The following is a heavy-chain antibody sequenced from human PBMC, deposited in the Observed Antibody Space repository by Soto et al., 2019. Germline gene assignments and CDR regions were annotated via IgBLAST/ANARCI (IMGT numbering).Heavy chain of an antibody. D-gene: IGHD4-4*01. V-gene: IGHV2-5*02. CDR1: GFSLSTSEVG. CDR3: ALFPSPGQRSVIGYFVY. CDR2: IYWDDDK. J-gene: IGHJ4*02. Sequence: SGPTLVSTTQTLTLTCTFSGFSLSTSEVGVGWIRQPPGKALEWLALIYWDDDKRYSPSLKSRLTITKDTSKNQVVLTMTNMDPVDTDTYYCALFPSPGQRSVIGYFVYWGQGTLLTVSS.